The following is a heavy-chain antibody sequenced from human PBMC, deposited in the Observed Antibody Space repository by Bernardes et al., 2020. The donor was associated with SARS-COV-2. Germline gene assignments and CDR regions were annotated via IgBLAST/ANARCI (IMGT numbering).Heavy chain of an antibody. D-gene: IGHD3-10*01. Sequence: SETLSLTCAVYGGSFSGYYWSWIRQPPGKGLEWIGEINNSGSTNYNPSLKSRVTISVDTSKNQFSLKLSSVTAADTAVYYCARGSITMVRGVIRQKNYASDYYYYYMDVWGKGTTVTVSS. CDR2: INNSGST. CDR3: ARGSITMVRGVIRQKNYASDYYYYYMDV. V-gene: IGHV4-34*01. J-gene: IGHJ6*03. CDR1: GGSFSGYY.